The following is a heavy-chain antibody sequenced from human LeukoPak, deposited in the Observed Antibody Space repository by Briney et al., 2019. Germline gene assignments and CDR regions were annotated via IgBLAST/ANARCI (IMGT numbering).Heavy chain of an antibody. CDR2: IQYDGRNT. CDR1: GFTFSSYS. D-gene: IGHD2/OR15-2a*01. CDR3: ARDWFHAIDY. V-gene: IGHV3-30*02. Sequence: GGSLRLSCAASGFTFSSYSMNWVRQAPGKGLEWVAFIQYDGRNTYYADFVKGRFTISRDHSKSTLYLQMNSLRAEDTAVYYCARDWFHAIDYWGQGTLVTVSS. J-gene: IGHJ4*02.